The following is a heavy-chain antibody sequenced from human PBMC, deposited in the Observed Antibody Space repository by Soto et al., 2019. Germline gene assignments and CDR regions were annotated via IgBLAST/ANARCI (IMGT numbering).Heavy chain of an antibody. J-gene: IGHJ6*02. Sequence: QVQLVQSGAEVKKPGASVKVSCKASGYTFTSYYMHWVRQAPGQGLEWMGIINPSGGSTSYAQKFQGRVTMTRDTSKSTVYMELSSLRSEDTAVYYCSRSSSDYYYGMDVWGQGTTVTVSS. D-gene: IGHD6-6*01. V-gene: IGHV1-46*01. CDR2: INPSGGST. CDR3: SRSSSDYYYGMDV. CDR1: GYTFTSYY.